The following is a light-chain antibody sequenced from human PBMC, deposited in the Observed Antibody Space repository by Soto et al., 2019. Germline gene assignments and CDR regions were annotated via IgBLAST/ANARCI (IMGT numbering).Light chain of an antibody. CDR1: QTISSW. J-gene: IGKJ1*01. V-gene: IGKV1-5*03. Sequence: DIQMTHSPSTLSGSVGDRVTITFRASQTISSWLAWYQQKPGKAPKLLIYKASTLKSGVPSRFSGSGSGTEFTLTISSLQPDDFATYYCQHYNILSTFGQGTKVDI. CDR2: KAS. CDR3: QHYNILST.